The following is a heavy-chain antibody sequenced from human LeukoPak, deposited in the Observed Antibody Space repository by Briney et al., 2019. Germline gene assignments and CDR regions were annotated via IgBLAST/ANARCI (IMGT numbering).Heavy chain of an antibody. J-gene: IGHJ4*02. CDR3: AKDRSHYYGSGSYYNPLDY. V-gene: IGHV3-23*01. CDR1: GSSFRDYA. CDR2: ISGSGGST. Sequence: PGGCLRPSCAASGSSFRDYATNCVRQPPGKGLEWVSGISGSGGSTNYADSVKGRLTISRAKSKNTLYLQLNSLRAEDTAVYYCAKDRSHYYGSGSYYNPLDYWGQGTLVTVSS. D-gene: IGHD3-10*01.